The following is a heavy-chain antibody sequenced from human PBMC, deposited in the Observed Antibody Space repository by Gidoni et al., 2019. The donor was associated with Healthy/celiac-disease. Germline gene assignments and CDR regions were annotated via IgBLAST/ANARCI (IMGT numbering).Heavy chain of an antibody. CDR3: TRVLANYYDSSGYLDY. CDR1: GFTFGDYA. Sequence: EVQLVESGGGLVQQGRSLRLSGTAPGFTFGDYAMSWFRQAPGKGLEWVGFIRRKAYGGTTEYAASVKGRFAISRDDSKSIAYLQMNSLKTEDTAVYYCTRVLANYYDSSGYLDYWGQGTLVTVSS. V-gene: IGHV3-49*03. D-gene: IGHD3-22*01. J-gene: IGHJ4*02. CDR2: IRRKAYGGTT.